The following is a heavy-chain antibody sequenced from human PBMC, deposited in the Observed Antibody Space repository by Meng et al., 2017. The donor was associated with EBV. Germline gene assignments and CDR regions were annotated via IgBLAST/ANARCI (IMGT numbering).Heavy chain of an antibody. D-gene: IGHD3-16*02. Sequence: QVERVQSGVEVTKPWASVKVYFKAFGYTFTSYGISWVRQAPGQGLEWMGWISAYNGNTNYAQKLQGRVTMTTDTSTSTAYMELRSLRSDDTAVYYCARVRTFGGVIPPDYWGQGTLVTVSS. CDR1: GYTFTSYG. CDR3: ARVRTFGGVIPPDY. CDR2: ISAYNGNT. J-gene: IGHJ4*02. V-gene: IGHV1-18*01.